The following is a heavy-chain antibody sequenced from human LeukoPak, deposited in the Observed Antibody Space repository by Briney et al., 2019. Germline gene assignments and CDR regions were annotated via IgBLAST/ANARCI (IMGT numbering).Heavy chain of an antibody. D-gene: IGHD1-1*01. Sequence: PGGSLRLSCAASGFTFSSYGMHWVRQAPGKGLEWVAVISYDGSNKYYVDSVKGRFTIFRDNRRNTLYLQMNSLRAEDTAVYSCARDHSGTQDYWGQGTLVTVSS. CDR3: ARDHSGTQDY. CDR1: GFTFSSYG. CDR2: ISYDGSNK. V-gene: IGHV3-30*03. J-gene: IGHJ4*02.